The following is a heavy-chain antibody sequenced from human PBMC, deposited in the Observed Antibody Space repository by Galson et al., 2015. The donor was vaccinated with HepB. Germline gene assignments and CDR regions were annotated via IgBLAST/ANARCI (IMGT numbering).Heavy chain of an antibody. D-gene: IGHD2-2*01. CDR2: ISNTGGTT. Sequence: SLRLSCAASGFTFNNYAMNWVRQAQGKGLEGVASISNTGGTTYYADSVKGRVTISRDNSKNTVYLQMSSLRAEDTAVYYCAKGHGTPACGRYWGQGTLVTVSS. V-gene: IGHV3-23*01. CDR1: GFTFNNYA. J-gene: IGHJ4*02. CDR3: AKGHGTPACGRY.